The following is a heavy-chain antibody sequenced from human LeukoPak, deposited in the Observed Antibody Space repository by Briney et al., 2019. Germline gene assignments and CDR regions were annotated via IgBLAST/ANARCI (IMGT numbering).Heavy chain of an antibody. CDR1: GYTFTGYY. CDR3: ARGGHVRLYDSPNAFEY. V-gene: IGHV1-2*02. D-gene: IGHD3-22*01. CDR2: INPNSGGT. Sequence: EASVKVSCKASGYTFTGYYMHWVRQAPGQGLEWMGWINPNSGGTNYAQKFQGRVTMTRDTSTSTVYMELSSLRSEDTAVYYCARGGHVRLYDSPNAFEYWGQGTLVTVSS. J-gene: IGHJ4*02.